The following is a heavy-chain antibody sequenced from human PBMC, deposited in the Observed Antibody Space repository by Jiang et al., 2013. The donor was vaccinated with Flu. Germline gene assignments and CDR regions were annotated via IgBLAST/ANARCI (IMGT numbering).Heavy chain of an antibody. CDR1: GGTFSSYA. Sequence: SGAEVKKDLGSSVKVSCKASGGTFSSYAISWVRQAPGQGLEWMGGIIPIFGTANYAQKFQGRVTITADESTSTAYMELSSLRSEDTAVYYCARGDSSGYYYYFDYWGQGTLVTVSS. CDR2: IIPIFGTA. J-gene: IGHJ4*02. D-gene: IGHD3-22*01. V-gene: IGHV1-69*01. CDR3: ARGDSSGYYYYFDY.